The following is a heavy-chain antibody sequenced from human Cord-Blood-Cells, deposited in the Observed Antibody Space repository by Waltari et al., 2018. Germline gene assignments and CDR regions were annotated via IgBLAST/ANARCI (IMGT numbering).Heavy chain of an antibody. CDR2: INHSGST. CDR3: ARVVRTDSSSNWFDP. Sequence: QVQLQQWGAGLLTPSETLSPSCAVYGWSFSGYYWIWIRQPPGKGLEWIGEINHSGSTNYNPSLKSQVTISVDTSKNQFSLKLSSVTAADTAVYYCARVVRTDSSSNWFDPWGQGTLVTVSS. CDR1: GWSFSGYY. D-gene: IGHD6-13*01. J-gene: IGHJ5*02. V-gene: IGHV4-34*01.